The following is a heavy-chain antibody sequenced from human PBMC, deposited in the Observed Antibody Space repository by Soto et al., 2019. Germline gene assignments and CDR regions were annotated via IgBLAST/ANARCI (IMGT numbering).Heavy chain of an antibody. J-gene: IGHJ5*02. CDR3: ARETYGDYVGYFDP. V-gene: IGHV4-59*01. D-gene: IGHD4-17*01. CDR2: VYSGGGT. CDR1: GGSLRGYS. Sequence: SETLSLTCTVSGGSLRGYSWSWIRQSPGKGLEWIGYVYSGGGTNYSPSFMGRVTISVDTTDNQFSLKLNSVTAADTAVYYCARETYGDYVGYFDPWGQGIQVTVSS.